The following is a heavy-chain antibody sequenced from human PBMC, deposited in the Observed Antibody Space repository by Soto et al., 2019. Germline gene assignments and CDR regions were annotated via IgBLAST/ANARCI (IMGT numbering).Heavy chain of an antibody. D-gene: IGHD3-22*01. CDR2: IIPILGIA. Sequence: QVQLVQSGAEVKKPGSSVKVSCKASGGTFSSYTISWVRQAPGQGLEWMGRIIPILGIANYAQKFQGRVTITADKSTSTAYMELSSLRSEDTAVYYCARVRGSSGYWYWFDPWGQGTLVTVSS. J-gene: IGHJ5*02. CDR1: GGTFSSYT. CDR3: ARVRGSSGYWYWFDP. V-gene: IGHV1-69*02.